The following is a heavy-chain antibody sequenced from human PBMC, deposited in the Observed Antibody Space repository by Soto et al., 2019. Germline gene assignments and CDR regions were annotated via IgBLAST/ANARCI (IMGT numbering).Heavy chain of an antibody. CDR1: GGSFSGYY. D-gene: IGHD2-2*01. V-gene: IGHV4-34*01. CDR2: INHTGGS. Sequence: SETLSLTCAVSGGSFSGYYWSWVRQTPGKGLEWIGDINHTGGSNYNPSLKSRVMISVDTAKTQFSLDVTSVTAADTAVYYCAREVGYYSATRRNLYFDYWGPGTLVTVSS. J-gene: IGHJ4*02. CDR3: AREVGYYSATRRNLYFDY.